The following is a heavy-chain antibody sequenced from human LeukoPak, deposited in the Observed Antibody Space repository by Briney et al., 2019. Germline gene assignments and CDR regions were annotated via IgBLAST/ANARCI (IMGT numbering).Heavy chain of an antibody. V-gene: IGHV1-2*02. J-gene: IGHJ5*02. CDR2: INPNSGGT. CDR1: GYTFTGYY. CDR3: ARAGAVVDNWFDP. Sequence: ASVKVSCKASGYTFTGYYMHWVRQAPGQGLEWMGWINPNSGGTNYAQKFQGRVTMTRDMSTSTVYMELSSLRSEDTAVYYCARAGAVVDNWFDPWGQGTLVTVSS. D-gene: IGHD2-15*01.